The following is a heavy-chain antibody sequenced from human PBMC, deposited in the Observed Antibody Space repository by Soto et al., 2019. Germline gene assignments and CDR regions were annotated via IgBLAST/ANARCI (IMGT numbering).Heavy chain of an antibody. J-gene: IGHJ3*02. V-gene: IGHV1-69*01. CDR2: IIPIFGTA. CDR1: GGTFSSYA. CDR3: ASDGVAAPRPSFDT. Sequence: QVQLVQSGAEVKKPGSSVKVSCKASGGTFSSYAISWVRQAPGQGLEWRGGIIPIFGTANYVQKFQGRVTITADESTSTAYMELSSLRSEDTAVYYCASDGVAAPRPSFDTWAHRTMVTVSS. D-gene: IGHD6-6*01.